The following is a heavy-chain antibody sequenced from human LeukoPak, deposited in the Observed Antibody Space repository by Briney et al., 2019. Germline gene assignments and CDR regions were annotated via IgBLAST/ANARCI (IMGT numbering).Heavy chain of an antibody. CDR2: ISSSSNTI. J-gene: IGHJ4*02. CDR3: ARDSIPPGYSKGWYIGYCYY. D-gene: IGHD6-19*01. Sequence: GGSLRLSRAASVFTFRRYSMNWVSQAPGRGLEWVSYISSSSNTIYYAESVEGRFTISRDNAKNSLYLKMNSLRAEDTAVYYCARDSIPPGYSKGWYIGYCYYWGRGTLITVSS. CDR1: VFTFRRYS. V-gene: IGHV3-48*01.